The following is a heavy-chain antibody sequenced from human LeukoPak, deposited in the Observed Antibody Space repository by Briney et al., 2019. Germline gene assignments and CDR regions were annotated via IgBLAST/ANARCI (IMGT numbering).Heavy chain of an antibody. CDR2: IYHSGST. CDR3: ARVRGAGIDY. D-gene: IGHD6-13*01. Sequence: SETLSLTCTVSGYSISSGYYWDWIRQPPGKGLEWIGSIYHSGSTYYNPSLKSRVTISVDTSKNQFSLKLSSVTAADTAVYYCARVRGAGIDYWGQGTLVTVSS. V-gene: IGHV4-38-2*02. CDR1: GYSISSGYY. J-gene: IGHJ4*02.